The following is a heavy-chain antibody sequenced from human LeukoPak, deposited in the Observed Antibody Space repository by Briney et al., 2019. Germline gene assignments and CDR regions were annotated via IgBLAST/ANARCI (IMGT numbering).Heavy chain of an antibody. J-gene: IGHJ3*02. D-gene: IGHD3-10*01. CDR3: ARDGVYGSGSYYYAFDI. Sequence: GGSLRLSCAASGFTFSSYSMNWVRQAPGKGLEWVSSISSSSSYIYYADSVKGRFTISRDNAKNSLYLQMNSLRAEDTAVYYCARDGVYGSGSYYYAFDIWGQGTMVTVSS. V-gene: IGHV3-21*01. CDR2: ISSSSSYI. CDR1: GFTFSSYS.